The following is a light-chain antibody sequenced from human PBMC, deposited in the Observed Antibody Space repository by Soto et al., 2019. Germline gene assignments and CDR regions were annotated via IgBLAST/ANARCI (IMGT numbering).Light chain of an antibody. J-gene: IGKJ1*01. CDR1: QIVSSN. V-gene: IGKV3-20*01. CDR2: GAS. CDR3: QQYGSSGT. Sequence: FKQSPCTVSLYPGERATLSFRASQIVSSNLAWHQQRPGQAPRLLIYGASNRATGIPDRFSGSGSGTDFTLTISRLEPEDFAVYYCQQYGSSGTFGQGTKVDI.